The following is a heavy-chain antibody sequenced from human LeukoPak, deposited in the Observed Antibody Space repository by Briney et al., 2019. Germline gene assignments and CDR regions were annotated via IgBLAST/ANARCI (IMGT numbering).Heavy chain of an antibody. CDR1: GFTFSSYA. D-gene: IGHD3-22*01. CDR3: AKGVSYDADSSCHY. CDR2: ISGSGGNT. J-gene: IGHJ4*02. V-gene: IGHV3-23*01. Sequence: GGSLRLPCAASGFTFSSYAMTWVRQAPGKGLEWVSVISGSGGNTYSADSVKGRFTISRDNSKSTLYLQMNSLRAEDTAVYYCAKGVSYDADSSCHYWGQGTLVTVSS.